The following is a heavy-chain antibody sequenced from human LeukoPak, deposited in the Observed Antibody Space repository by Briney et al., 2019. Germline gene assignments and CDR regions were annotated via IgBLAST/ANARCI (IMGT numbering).Heavy chain of an antibody. CDR3: AKDHYYDSSGSDAFDI. J-gene: IGHJ3*02. Sequence: GGSLRLSCAASGFTFSSYSMNWVRQAPGKGLEWVSSISSSSSYIYYADSVKGRFTISRDNSKNTLFLQMNSLRAEDTAVYYCAKDHYYDSSGSDAFDIWGQGTMVTVSS. V-gene: IGHV3-21*01. D-gene: IGHD3-22*01. CDR1: GFTFSSYS. CDR2: ISSSSSYI.